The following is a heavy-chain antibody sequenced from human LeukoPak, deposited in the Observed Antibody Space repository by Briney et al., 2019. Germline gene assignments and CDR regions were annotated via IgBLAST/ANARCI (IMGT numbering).Heavy chain of an antibody. V-gene: IGHV3-30*04. CDR3: ARDWSKTGTEEGLDY. J-gene: IGHJ4*02. Sequence: HPGGSLRLSCAASGFTFSNYAIHWVRQAPGKGLEWVAVISYDGTNKYYADSVKGRFTISRDNSKNTLYLQMNSLRAEDTAVYYCARDWSKTGTEEGLDYWGQGTLVTVSS. D-gene: IGHD1-7*01. CDR2: ISYDGTNK. CDR1: GFTFSNYA.